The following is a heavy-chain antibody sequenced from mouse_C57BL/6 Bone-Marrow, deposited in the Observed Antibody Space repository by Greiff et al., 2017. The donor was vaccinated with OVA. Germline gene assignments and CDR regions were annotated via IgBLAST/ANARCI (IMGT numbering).Heavy chain of an antibody. J-gene: IGHJ3*01. D-gene: IGHD2-4*01. Sequence: EVKLVESGPGLVKPSQSLSLTCSVTGYSITSGYYWNWIRQFPGNKLEWMGYISYDGSNNYNPSVKNRISITRDTSKNQFFLKLNSLTTEDTATYYCASLYDYPAWFAYWGQGTLVTVSA. CDR3: ASLYDYPAWFAY. CDR2: ISYDGSN. V-gene: IGHV3-6*01. CDR1: GYSITSGYY.